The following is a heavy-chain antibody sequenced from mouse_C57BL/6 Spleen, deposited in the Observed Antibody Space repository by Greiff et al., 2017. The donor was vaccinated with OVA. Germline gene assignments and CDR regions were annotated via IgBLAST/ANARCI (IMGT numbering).Heavy chain of an antibody. CDR1: GFTFSSYA. Sequence: EVKLVESGGGLVKPGGSLKLSCAASGFTFSSYAMSWVRQTPEKRLEWVATISDGGSYTYYPDNVKGRFTISRDNAKNNLYLQMSHLKSEDTAMYYCARDKSYYSNWYFDVWGTGTTVTVSS. V-gene: IGHV5-4*01. CDR2: ISDGGSYT. CDR3: ARDKSYYSNWYFDV. J-gene: IGHJ1*03. D-gene: IGHD2-5*01.